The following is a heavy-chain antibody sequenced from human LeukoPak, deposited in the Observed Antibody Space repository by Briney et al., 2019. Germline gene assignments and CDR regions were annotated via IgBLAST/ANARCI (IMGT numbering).Heavy chain of an antibody. D-gene: IGHD4-17*01. J-gene: IGHJ6*03. V-gene: IGHV4-59*06. CDR2: IYYSGST. CDR3: ARRGGTTVTTYAPYYYYMDV. Sequence: SETLSLTCTVSGGSISSYYWSWIRQHPGKGLEWIGYIYYSGSTYYNPSLKSRVTISVDTSKNQFSLKLSSVTAADTAVYYCARRGGTTVTTYAPYYYYMDVWGKGTTVTVSS. CDR1: GGSISSYY.